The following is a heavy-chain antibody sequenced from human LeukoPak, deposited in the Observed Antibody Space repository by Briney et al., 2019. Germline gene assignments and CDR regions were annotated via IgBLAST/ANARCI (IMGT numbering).Heavy chain of an antibody. Sequence: GGSLRLSCAASGFTFDNYWIHWFRQAPGKGLVWVSAISGSGGSTYYADSVKGRFTISRDNSKNTLYLQMNSLRAEDTAVYYCAKDQIRYCSSTSCYYWGQGTLVTVSS. CDR3: AKDQIRYCSSTSCYY. CDR2: ISGSGGST. V-gene: IGHV3-23*01. D-gene: IGHD2-2*01. J-gene: IGHJ4*02. CDR1: GFTFDNYW.